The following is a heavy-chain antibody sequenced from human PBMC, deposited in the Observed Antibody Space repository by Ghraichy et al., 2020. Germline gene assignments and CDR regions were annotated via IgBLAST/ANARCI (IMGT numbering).Heavy chain of an antibody. CDR1: GFTFSFYT. J-gene: IGHJ4*02. CDR3: ATREGCSGGTCYGLRY. D-gene: IGHD2-15*01. V-gene: IGHV3-23*01. CDR2: ISGSSDRT. Sequence: GESLHISCGASGFTFSFYTMNWVRQAPEKGLKWVSAISGSSDRTYYADSVKGRFTISRDNSKNTLYLQMHGLRTEDTALYYCATREGCSGGTCYGLRYWGQGTLVTVSS.